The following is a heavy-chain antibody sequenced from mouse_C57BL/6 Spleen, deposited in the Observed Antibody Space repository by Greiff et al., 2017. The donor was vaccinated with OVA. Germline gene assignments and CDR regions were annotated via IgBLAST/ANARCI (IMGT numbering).Heavy chain of an antibody. V-gene: IGHV1-85*01. D-gene: IGHD1-1*01. CDR2: ISPREGST. J-gene: IGHJ1*03. Sequence: QVQLQQSGPELVKPGASVKLSCKASGYTFTSYDINWVKQRPGQGLEWLGWISPREGSTKYNAKFTGKATLNVDTSSSTAYMELLSLTSEDSAVYFCASNYYGSSYHFDVWGTGTTVTVSS. CDR3: ASNYYGSSYHFDV. CDR1: GYTFTSYD.